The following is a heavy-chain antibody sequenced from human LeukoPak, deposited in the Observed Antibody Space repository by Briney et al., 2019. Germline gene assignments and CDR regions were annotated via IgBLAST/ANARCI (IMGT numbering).Heavy chain of an antibody. CDR2: IYPGDSDT. D-gene: IGHD4-17*01. Sequence: GESLKISRKGSGYSFTSYWIGWVRQMPGKGLEWMGIIYPGDSDTRYSPSFQGQVTISADKSISTAYLQWSSLKASDTAMYYCARHGSPYDYGDYVDYWGQGTLVTVSS. CDR3: ARHGSPYDYGDYVDY. J-gene: IGHJ4*02. CDR1: GYSFTSYW. V-gene: IGHV5-51*01.